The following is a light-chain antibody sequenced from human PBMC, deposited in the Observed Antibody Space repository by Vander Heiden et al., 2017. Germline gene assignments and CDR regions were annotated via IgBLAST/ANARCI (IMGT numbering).Light chain of an antibody. CDR3: QRYQTYPQGT. J-gene: IGKJ1*01. CDR2: GAS. V-gene: IGKV1-8*01. CDR1: QGIAGY. Sequence: AIRMTQSPSSFPAPTGARATISCRASQGIAGYLAWYWQKPGKGPKLLIYGASTLRSGVPSRFSGSGTGTDFTFTISILQPEDVETYHYQRYQTYPQGTFGQGTKVEIK.